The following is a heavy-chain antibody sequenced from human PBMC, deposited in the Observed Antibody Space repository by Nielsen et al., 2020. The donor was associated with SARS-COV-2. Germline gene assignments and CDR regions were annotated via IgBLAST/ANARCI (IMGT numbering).Heavy chain of an antibody. V-gene: IGHV3-33*05. Sequence: GGSLKLSCTASGFTFSSSGMHWVRQAPGKGLEWVAVISYDGIYKYHADSVKGRFTISADKSINTAYLQWSSLKASDIAVYYCARLHRPDAFDIWGQGTMVTVSS. J-gene: IGHJ3*02. CDR3: ARLHRPDAFDI. CDR1: GFTFSSSG. CDR2: ISYDGIYK.